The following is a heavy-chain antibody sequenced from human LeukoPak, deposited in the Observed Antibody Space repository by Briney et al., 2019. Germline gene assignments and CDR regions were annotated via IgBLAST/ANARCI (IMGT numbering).Heavy chain of an antibody. J-gene: IGHJ4*02. Sequence: ASVKVSCKASGYTFTGYYMHWVRQAPGQGLEWMGWINPNSGGTNYAQKFQGRVTMTRDTSISTAYMELSRLRSDDTAVYYCARAHIVVVPAAIGYWGQGTLDTVSS. V-gene: IGHV1-2*02. CDR2: INPNSGGT. D-gene: IGHD2-2*01. CDR3: ARAHIVVVPAAIGY. CDR1: GYTFTGYY.